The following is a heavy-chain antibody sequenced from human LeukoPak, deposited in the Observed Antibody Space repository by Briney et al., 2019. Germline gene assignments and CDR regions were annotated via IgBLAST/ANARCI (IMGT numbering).Heavy chain of an antibody. J-gene: IGHJ4*02. CDR1: GYTFTSYA. V-gene: IGHV1-3*01. Sequence: GASVKVSCKASGYTFTSYAMHWVRQAPGQRLEWMGWINAGNGNTKYSQKFQGRVTITRDTSASTAYMELSSLRSEDTAVYYCARDRPDCSGGSCYYLLSYWGQGTLVTVSS. CDR3: ARDRPDCSGGSCYYLLSY. CDR2: INAGNGNT. D-gene: IGHD2-15*01.